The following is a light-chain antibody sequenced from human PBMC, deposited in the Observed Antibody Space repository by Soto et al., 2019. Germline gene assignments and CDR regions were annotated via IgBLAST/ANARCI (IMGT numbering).Light chain of an antibody. V-gene: IGKV1-39*01. Sequence: DIQMTQSPSSLSASVGDRVTITCRASQSISTFLNWYQQKPGKAPKLLIYTASTLQSGVPSSFSGSGSGTDFTLTISSLQPEDFATYYCQQKYSPSTWTSGQGTKVEIK. J-gene: IGKJ1*01. CDR1: QSISTF. CDR2: TAS. CDR3: QQKYSPSTWT.